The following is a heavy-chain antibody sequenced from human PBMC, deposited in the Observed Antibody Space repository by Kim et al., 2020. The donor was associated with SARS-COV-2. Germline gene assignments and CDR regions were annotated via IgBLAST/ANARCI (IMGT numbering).Heavy chain of an antibody. Sequence: ASVKVSCKASGYTFTGYYMHWVRQAPGQGLEWMGRINPNSGGTNYAQKFQGRVTMTRDTSISTAYMELSRLRSDDTAVYYCARGVRGGLVGVAIKVGGGPFDYWGQGTLVTVSS. CDR2: INPNSGGT. V-gene: IGHV1-2*06. CDR1: GYTFTGYY. CDR3: ARGVRGGLVGVAIKVGGGPFDY. J-gene: IGHJ4*02. D-gene: IGHD3-3*01.